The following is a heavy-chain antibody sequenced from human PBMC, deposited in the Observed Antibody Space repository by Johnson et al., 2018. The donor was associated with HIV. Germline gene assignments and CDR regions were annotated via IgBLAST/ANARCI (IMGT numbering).Heavy chain of an antibody. J-gene: IGHJ3*02. Sequence: QVLLVESGGGVVQPGTSLRLSCAASGFAFRNYGMHWVRQAPGKGLEWVALIWYDGTVTYYADSVKGRFTISRDNYKNTVNLQMNSLKTEEPAGYYGKATGYGDGFDIWGQGTMVTVSS. CDR2: IWYDGTVT. D-gene: IGHD1-26*01. CDR1: GFAFRNYG. CDR3: KATGYGDGFDI. V-gene: IGHV3-33*01.